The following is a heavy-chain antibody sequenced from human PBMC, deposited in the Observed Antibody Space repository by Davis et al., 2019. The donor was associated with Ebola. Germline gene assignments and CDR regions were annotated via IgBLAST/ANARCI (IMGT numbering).Heavy chain of an antibody. CDR1: GFTFSDYS. V-gene: IGHV3-23*01. CDR2: FGTGGDT. CDR3: VKDSSNIWFDI. D-gene: IGHD2/OR15-2a*01. J-gene: IGHJ3*02. Sequence: GESLKISCAASGFTFSDYSLRWVRQAPGKGLEWVSTFGTGGDTYYADSVKGRFAISRDNSRGTLYLQMNSLRVEDSAIYYCVKDSSNIWFDIWGQGTLVTVSS.